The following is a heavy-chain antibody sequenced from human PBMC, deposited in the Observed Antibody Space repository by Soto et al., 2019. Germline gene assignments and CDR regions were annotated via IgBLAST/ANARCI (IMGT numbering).Heavy chain of an antibody. CDR3: AKNYGSGWSVDY. Sequence: LRLSCAASGFTFSSYVMSWVRQTPGKRLEWVSGINGSGDTTYYADSVKGRVTITRDNSKNTLYLQMNSLRADDTAVYYCAKNYGSGWSVDYWGQGALVTVSS. CDR1: GFTFSSYV. V-gene: IGHV3-23*01. J-gene: IGHJ4*02. D-gene: IGHD6-19*01. CDR2: INGSGDTT.